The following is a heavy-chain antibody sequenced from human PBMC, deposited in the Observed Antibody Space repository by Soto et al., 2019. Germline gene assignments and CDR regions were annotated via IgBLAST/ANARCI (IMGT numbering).Heavy chain of an antibody. D-gene: IGHD3-3*01. V-gene: IGHV3-23*01. CDR3: AKDQTPPSYYDFWSGYLVSDGMDV. Sequence: GSLTLSCAASGFTFSSYSMSWVRQAPGKGLEWVSAISGSGGSTYYADSVKGRFTISRDNSKNTLYLQMNSLRAEDTAVYYCAKDQTPPSYYDFWSGYLVSDGMDVWGQGTTVTVSS. CDR1: GFTFSSYS. J-gene: IGHJ6*02. CDR2: ISGSGGST.